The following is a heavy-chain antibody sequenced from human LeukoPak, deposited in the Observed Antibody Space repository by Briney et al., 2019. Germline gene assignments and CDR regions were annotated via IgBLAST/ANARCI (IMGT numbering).Heavy chain of an antibody. J-gene: IGHJ5*02. Sequence: PSETLSLTCTVFGGSFSNHYWGWIRQPPGKGLEWIGYFYHSGTTNYNPSLKSRVTMSVDTSKKQFSLKLTSVTAADTAVYYCARVSGGNLNNWFDPWGQGTLVTVSS. CDR2: FYHSGTT. CDR3: ARVSGGNLNNWFDP. CDR1: GGSFSNHY. D-gene: IGHD1-26*01. V-gene: IGHV4-59*11.